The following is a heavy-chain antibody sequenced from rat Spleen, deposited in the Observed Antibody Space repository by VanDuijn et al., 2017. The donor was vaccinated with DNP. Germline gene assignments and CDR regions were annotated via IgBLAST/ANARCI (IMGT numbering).Heavy chain of an antibody. CDR2: INYSGTT. V-gene: IGHV3-1*01. D-gene: IGHD1-7*01. CDR3: AREEAYYGYDYFDY. J-gene: IGHJ2*01. Sequence: DVQLQESGSGLVKPSQSLSLTCSVTGYSITSNYWGWIRQFPGNKMEWIGHINYSGTTTYNPSLKSRISITRDTSKNQFFLHLNSVTTEDTATYYCAREEAYYGYDYFDYWGQGLMVTVSS. CDR1: GYSITSNY.